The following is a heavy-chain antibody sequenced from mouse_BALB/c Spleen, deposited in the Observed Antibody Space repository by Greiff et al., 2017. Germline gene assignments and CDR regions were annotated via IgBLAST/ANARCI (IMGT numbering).Heavy chain of an antibody. V-gene: IGHV7-3*02. D-gene: IGHD2-1*01. CDR2: IRNKANGYTT. CDR1: GFTFPDYY. Sequence: EVQGVESGGGLVQPGGSLRLSCATSGFTFPDYYMSWVRQPPGKALEWLGFIRNKANGYTTEYSASVKGRFTISRDNSQSILYLQMNTLRAEDSATYYVARIYGNYGRGAMDYWGQGTSVTVSS. J-gene: IGHJ4*01. CDR3: ARIYGNYGRGAMDY.